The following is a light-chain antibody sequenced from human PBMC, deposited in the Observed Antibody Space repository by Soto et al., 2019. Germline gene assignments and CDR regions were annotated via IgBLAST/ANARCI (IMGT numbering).Light chain of an antibody. CDR1: SGDVGGYNF. J-gene: IGLJ2*01. CDR3: SSYTSGFTLVV. Sequence: QSALTQPASMSGSPGQSITVSCTGTSGDVGGYNFVSWYQQHPGKAPKLIIYEVTNRPSGVSNRFSGSKSGNTASLTISGLRAEDEADYYCSSYTSGFTLVVFGGGTKLTVL. CDR2: EVT. V-gene: IGLV2-14*01.